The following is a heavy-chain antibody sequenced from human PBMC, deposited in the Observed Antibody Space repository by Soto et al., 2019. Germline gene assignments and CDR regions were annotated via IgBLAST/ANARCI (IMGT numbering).Heavy chain of an antibody. Sequence: PGGSLRLSCAASGFTFSSYAMSWVRQAPGKGLEWVSAISGSGGSTYYADSVKGRFTFTRDNSKNTLYLQMSSLRAEDTAVYYCARRSSGWYFDYWGQGTLVTVSS. D-gene: IGHD6-19*01. CDR3: ARRSSGWYFDY. CDR1: GFTFSSYA. CDR2: ISGSGGST. V-gene: IGHV3-23*01. J-gene: IGHJ4*02.